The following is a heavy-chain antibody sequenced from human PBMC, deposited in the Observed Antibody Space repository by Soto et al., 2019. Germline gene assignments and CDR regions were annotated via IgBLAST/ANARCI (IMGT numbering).Heavy chain of an antibody. Sequence: MSWVRQAPGKGLEWVANIKQDGSEKYYVDSVKGRFTISRDNAKNSLYLQMNSLRAEDTAVYYCARSQEYQGSSDVWGKGTTVTVSS. D-gene: IGHD2-2*01. J-gene: IGHJ6*04. V-gene: IGHV3-7*01. CDR3: ARSQEYQGSSDV. CDR2: IKQDGSEK.